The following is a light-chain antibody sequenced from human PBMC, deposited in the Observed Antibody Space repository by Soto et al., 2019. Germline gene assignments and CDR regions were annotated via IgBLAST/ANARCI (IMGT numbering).Light chain of an antibody. J-gene: IGLJ1*01. V-gene: IGLV1-40*01. CDR2: GSS. CDR3: QSYDSTLSGSRV. CDR1: SSNIGAGYD. Sequence: QSVLTQPPSVSGAPGQRVTISCTGSSSNIGAGYDVHWYQQLPGTAHKILIYGSSNRPSGVPDRFSGSKSGTSASLAITGLQAEDEADYYCQSYDSTLSGSRVFGTGTKVTVL.